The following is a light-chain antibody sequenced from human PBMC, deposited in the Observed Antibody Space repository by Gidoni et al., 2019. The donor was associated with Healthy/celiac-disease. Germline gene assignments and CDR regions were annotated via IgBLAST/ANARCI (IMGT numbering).Light chain of an antibody. V-gene: IGKV1-39*01. CDR3: QQSYSTRLT. CDR1: QSISSY. CDR2: AAS. Sequence: DIQMTQSPSSLSASVGDRVTITRRASQSISSYLNWYQQKPGKAPKLLSYAASSLQSGVPSRFSGSGSGTDFTLTISSLQPEDFATYYCQQSYSTRLTFGGGTKVEIK. J-gene: IGKJ4*01.